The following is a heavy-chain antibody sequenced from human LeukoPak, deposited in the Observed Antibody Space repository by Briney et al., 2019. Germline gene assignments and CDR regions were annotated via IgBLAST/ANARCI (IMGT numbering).Heavy chain of an antibody. CDR3: ARSSIAARLADY. CDR2: ISWNSDTI. CDR1: GFTFDEYA. J-gene: IGHJ4*02. V-gene: IGHV3-9*01. D-gene: IGHD6-6*01. Sequence: GRSLRLSCATSGFTFDEYAMHWVRQAPGKGLVWVSGISWNSDTIAYAGSVKGRFTISRDNAKNSLYLQMNSLRAEDTALYYCARSSIAARLADYWGQGTLVTVSS.